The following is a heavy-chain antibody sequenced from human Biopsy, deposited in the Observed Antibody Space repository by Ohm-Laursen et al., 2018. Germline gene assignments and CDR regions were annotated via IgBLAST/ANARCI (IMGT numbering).Heavy chain of an antibody. Sequence: PSETLSLTCTVSGASITSYYWSWIRQPAGKGLEWIGHTYKGGNTNHNPSLKSRVSMSVDTSKNQLSLTLRSVTAADTAVYYCARVEAGTYDALDIWGQGTLVAVSA. CDR3: ARVEAGTYDALDI. V-gene: IGHV4-4*07. J-gene: IGHJ3*02. D-gene: IGHD1-26*01. CDR2: TYKGGNT. CDR1: GASITSYY.